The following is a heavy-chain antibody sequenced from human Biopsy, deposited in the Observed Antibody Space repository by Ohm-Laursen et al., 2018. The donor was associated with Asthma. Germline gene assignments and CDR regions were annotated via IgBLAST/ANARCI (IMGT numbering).Heavy chain of an antibody. CDR2: IDYSGTT. V-gene: IGHV4-31*03. CDR1: GASISSGGYY. J-gene: IGHJ4*02. Sequence: SQTLSLTCIVSGASISSGGYYWSWIRHHPGSGLEWIGYIDYSGTTYYNPSLKSRVSLSPDTSKNQFSLRLSSPTAADTAVYYCARGRGYCRDGNCYNYYFENWGQGTLVTVSS. D-gene: IGHD2-15*01. CDR3: ARGRGYCRDGNCYNYYFEN.